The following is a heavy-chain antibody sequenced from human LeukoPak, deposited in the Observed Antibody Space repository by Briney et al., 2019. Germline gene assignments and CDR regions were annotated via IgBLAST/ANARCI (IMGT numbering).Heavy chain of an antibody. J-gene: IGHJ4*02. D-gene: IGHD3-22*01. CDR1: GGSIRSYY. V-gene: IGHV4-59*01. CDR3: ARGTTMIVPGDY. CDR2: IYYSGST. Sequence: SETLSLTCTVSGGSIRSYYWSWIRQPPGKGLEWIGYIYYSGSTNYNPSLKSRVTISVDTSKNQFSLKLSSVTAADTAVYYCARGTTMIVPGDYWGQGTLVTVSS.